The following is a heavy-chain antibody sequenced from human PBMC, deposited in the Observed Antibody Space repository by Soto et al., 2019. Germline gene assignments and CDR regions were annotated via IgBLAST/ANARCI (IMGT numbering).Heavy chain of an antibody. J-gene: IGHJ4*02. CDR1: GGSISSSSYY. CDR3: ARSPQGTAMVIVSY. V-gene: IGHV4-39*01. D-gene: IGHD5-18*01. CDR2: IYYSGST. Sequence: SETLSLTCTVSGGSISSSSYYWGWIRQPPGKGLEWIGSIYYSGSTYYNPSLKSRVTISVDTSKNQFSLKLSSVTAADTAVYYCARSPQGTAMVIVSYWGQGTLVTVSS.